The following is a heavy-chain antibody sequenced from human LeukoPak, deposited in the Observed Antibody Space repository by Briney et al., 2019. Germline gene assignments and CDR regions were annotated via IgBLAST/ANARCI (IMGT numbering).Heavy chain of an antibody. CDR2: ITADSGTT. CDR3: AKLYSSGWFYYFDY. CDR1: GFTFHSKK. V-gene: IGHV3-23*01. D-gene: IGHD6-19*01. J-gene: IGHJ4*02. Sequence: GSLRPPRAVPGFTFHSKKLNLVPPAPRKGVELVTYITADSGTTYYADSVKGRFTISRDNSKNTLYLQMNSLRAEDTAVYYCAKLYSSGWFYYFDYWGQGTLVTVSS.